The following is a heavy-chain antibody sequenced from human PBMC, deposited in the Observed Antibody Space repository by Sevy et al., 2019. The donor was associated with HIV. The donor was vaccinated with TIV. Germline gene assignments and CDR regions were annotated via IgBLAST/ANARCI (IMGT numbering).Heavy chain of an antibody. Sequence: GGSLRLSCAASGFTFSSYWMSWVRQAPGKGLVWVANIKQDGSEKYYVDSVKGRFTISRDNAKNSLYLQMNSLRAEDTAVYYCARAGVGAIRYGMDVWGQGTTVTVSS. J-gene: IGHJ6*02. V-gene: IGHV3-7*01. D-gene: IGHD1-26*01. CDR2: IKQDGSEK. CDR3: ARAGVGAIRYGMDV. CDR1: GFTFSSYW.